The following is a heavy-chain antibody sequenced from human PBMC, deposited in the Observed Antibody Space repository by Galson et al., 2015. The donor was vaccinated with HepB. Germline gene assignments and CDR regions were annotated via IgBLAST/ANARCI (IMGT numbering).Heavy chain of an antibody. Sequence: SLRLSCAASGFTFSSYAMHWVRQAPGKGLEWVAVISYDGSNKYYADSVKGRFTISRDNSKNTLYLQMNSLRAEDTAVYYCAREEGYYYEGIGDYWGQGTLVTVSS. CDR1: GFTFSSYA. CDR2: ISYDGSNK. D-gene: IGHD3-22*01. J-gene: IGHJ4*02. CDR3: AREEGYYYEGIGDY. V-gene: IGHV3-30-3*01.